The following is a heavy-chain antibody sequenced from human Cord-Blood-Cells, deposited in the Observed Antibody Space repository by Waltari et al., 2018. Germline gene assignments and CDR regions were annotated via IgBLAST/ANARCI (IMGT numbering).Heavy chain of an antibody. CDR2: IYSGGST. Sequence: EVQLVESGGGLVQPGGSLRLSCAASGFTVSSNYMSWVRQAPGKGLEWVSVIYSGGSTYYADSVKGRFTISRDNSKNTLYLQMNSLRAEDTAVYYCARDSMANYDFWSGYYYYYYGMDVWGQGP. V-gene: IGHV3-66*01. CDR3: ARDSMANYDFWSGYYYYYYGMDV. D-gene: IGHD3-3*01. CDR1: GFTVSSNY. J-gene: IGHJ6*02.